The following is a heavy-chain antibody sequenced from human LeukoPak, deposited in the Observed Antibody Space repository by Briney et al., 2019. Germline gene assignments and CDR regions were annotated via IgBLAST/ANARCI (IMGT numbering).Heavy chain of an antibody. CDR3: AHRRGSSGWSQGYFDY. Sequence: SGPTLVNPTQTLTLTCTFSGFSLSTSGVGVGWIRQPPGKALEWLALIYWDDDKRYSPSLESRLTITKDTSKNQVVLTMTNMDPGDTATYYCAHRRGSSGWSQGYFDYWGQGTLVTVSS. V-gene: IGHV2-5*02. CDR1: GFSLSTSGVG. D-gene: IGHD6-19*01. J-gene: IGHJ4*02. CDR2: IYWDDDK.